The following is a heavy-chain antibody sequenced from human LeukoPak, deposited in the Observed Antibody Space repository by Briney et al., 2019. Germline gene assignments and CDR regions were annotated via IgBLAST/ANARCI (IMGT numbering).Heavy chain of an antibody. V-gene: IGHV5-51*01. CDR3: ARGVFWSGYYNWFDP. CDR1: GCSFTSYW. J-gene: IGHJ5*02. Sequence: GEALKISCKGAGCSFTSYWIGWGRQMPGKGLEGRGIIYPGEFDTRYSPSCEGQVTISADKSISTAYLQWSSLKASDTAMYYCARGVFWSGYYNWFDPWGQGTLVTVSS. CDR2: IYPGEFDT. D-gene: IGHD3-3*01.